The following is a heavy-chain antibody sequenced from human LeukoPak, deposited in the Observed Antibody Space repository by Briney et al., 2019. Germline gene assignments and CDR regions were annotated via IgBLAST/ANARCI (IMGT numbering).Heavy chain of an antibody. D-gene: IGHD2/OR15-2a*01. CDR2: IKQDGSEK. CDR1: GFTFSSYW. J-gene: IGHJ4*02. CDR3: ARGGGNFDF. V-gene: IGHV3-7*01. Sequence: PGGSLRLSCAASGFTFSSYWMSWVRQAPGKGLEWVANIKQDGSEKYYVDSVRGRFTISRDNAKNSPYLQMNSLRAEDTAVFYCARGGGNFDFWGQGTLVTVSS.